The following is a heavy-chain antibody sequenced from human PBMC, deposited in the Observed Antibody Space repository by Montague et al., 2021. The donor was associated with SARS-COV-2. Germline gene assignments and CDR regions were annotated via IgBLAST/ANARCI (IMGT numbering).Heavy chain of an antibody. CDR1: GTSFSGYY. D-gene: IGHD3-10*01. J-gene: IGHJ6*03. CDR3: ARLRDGVVPSPILGVGPYYSYCYMDV. V-gene: IGHV4-34*01. Sequence: SETLSLTCAVHGTSFSGYYRNWIRQPPGKGLEWIGEINHGGSTKYSPSLKSRLTISADTSKNQFSLKLTSVAAADTAVYYCARLRDGVVPSPILGVGPYYSYCYMDVWGRGTTVTVSS. CDR2: INHGGST.